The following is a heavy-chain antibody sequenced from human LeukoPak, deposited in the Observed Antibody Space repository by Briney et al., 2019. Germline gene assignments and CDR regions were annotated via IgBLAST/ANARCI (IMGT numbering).Heavy chain of an antibody. Sequence: GGSLRLSCAASGFTFSSYSMNWVRQAPGKGLEWVSYISSSSSTIYYADSVKGRFTISRDNAKNSLYLQMNSLRAEDTAVYYCARGYYDADYWGQGTLVTVSS. CDR2: ISSSSSTI. D-gene: IGHD3-22*01. J-gene: IGHJ4*02. CDR3: ARGYYDADY. CDR1: GFTFSSYS. V-gene: IGHV3-48*04.